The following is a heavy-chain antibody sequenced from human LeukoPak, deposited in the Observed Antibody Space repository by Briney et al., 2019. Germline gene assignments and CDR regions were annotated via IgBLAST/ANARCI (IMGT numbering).Heavy chain of an antibody. CDR1: GGSISSYY. CDR3: ARGYYYDSSGYPSFDY. J-gene: IGHJ4*02. V-gene: IGHV4-59*01. Sequence: SETLSLTCTVSGGSISSYYWSWIRQPPGKGLEWIGYIYHSGSTNYNPSLKSRVTISVDTSKNQFSLKLSSVTAADTAVYYCARGYYYDSSGYPSFDYWGQGTLVTVSS. CDR2: IYHSGST. D-gene: IGHD3-22*01.